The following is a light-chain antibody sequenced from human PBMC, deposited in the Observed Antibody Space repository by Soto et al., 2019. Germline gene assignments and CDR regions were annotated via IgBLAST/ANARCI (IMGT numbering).Light chain of an antibody. CDR2: GAS. CDR3: QHFVNTLTWT. Sequence: EIVLTQSPGTLSLSPGESATLSSRASQSVSSTYLIWYQQKTGQAPRLXXYGASSRATGVPDRFIGGGSGTDFTLTISRLEPEDFAVYYCQHFVNTLTWTFGQGTKVDIK. V-gene: IGKV3-20*01. J-gene: IGKJ1*01. CDR1: QSVSSTY.